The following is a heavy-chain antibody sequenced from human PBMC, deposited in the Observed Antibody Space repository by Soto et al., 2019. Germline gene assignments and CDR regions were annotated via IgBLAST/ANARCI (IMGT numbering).Heavy chain of an antibody. V-gene: IGHV3-48*02. D-gene: IGHD4-4*01. Sequence: GGSLRLSCAASGFTFSSFTMNWVRQAPGKGLEWISYIITSGTATFYADSVKGRFTISRDNAKNSLYLQMNSLRDDDTAVYYCARDESYSFDYWGQGTLVTVSS. J-gene: IGHJ4*02. CDR2: IITSGTAT. CDR3: ARDESYSFDY. CDR1: GFTFSSFT.